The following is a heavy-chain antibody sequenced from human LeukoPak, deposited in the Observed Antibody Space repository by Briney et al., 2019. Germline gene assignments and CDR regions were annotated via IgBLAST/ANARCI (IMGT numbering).Heavy chain of an antibody. V-gene: IGHV1-2*06. CDR2: IDPNSGGT. Sequence: ASVKVSCKASGGTFSSYAISWVRQAPGQGLEWMGRIDPNSGGTSYAQNFQGRVTMTRDTSISTAYMELTRLTSDDTAVYYCARDASVSADYWGQGTLVTVSS. D-gene: IGHD5/OR15-5a*01. J-gene: IGHJ4*02. CDR3: ARDASVSADY. CDR1: GGTFSSYA.